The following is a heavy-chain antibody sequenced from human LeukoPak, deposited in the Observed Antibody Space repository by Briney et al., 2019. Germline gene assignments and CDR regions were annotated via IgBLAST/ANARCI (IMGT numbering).Heavy chain of an antibody. J-gene: IGHJ6*03. CDR2: IYYSGST. D-gene: IGHD6-6*01. CDR1: GGSISSYY. CDR3: ARGRKLDTYYYYYYMDV. Sequence: SETLSLTCTVSGGSISSYYWSWIRQPPGKGLEWIGYIYYSGSTNYNPSLKSRVTISVDTSKNQFSPKLSSVTAADTAVYYCARGRKLDTYYYYYYMDVWGKGTTVTVSS. V-gene: IGHV4-59*01.